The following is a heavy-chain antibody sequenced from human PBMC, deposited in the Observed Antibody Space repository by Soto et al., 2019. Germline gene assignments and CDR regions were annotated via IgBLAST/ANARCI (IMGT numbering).Heavy chain of an antibody. CDR3: ARSDWHCGGYCHPFYYYYGMDV. CDR1: GGTFSSYA. CDR2: IIPIFGTA. D-gene: IGHD2-21*02. V-gene: IGHV1-69*01. Sequence: QVQLVQSGAEVKKPGSSVKVSCKASGGTFSSYAISWVRQAPGQGLEWMGGIIPIFGTANYAQKFQGSVTITADESTSTAYMELSSLRSEDTAVYYCARSDWHCGGYCHPFYYYYGMDVWGQGTTVTVSS. J-gene: IGHJ6*02.